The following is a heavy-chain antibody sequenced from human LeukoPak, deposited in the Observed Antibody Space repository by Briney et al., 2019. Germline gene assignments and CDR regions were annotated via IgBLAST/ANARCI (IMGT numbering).Heavy chain of an antibody. CDR1: GFTFSDYY. D-gene: IGHD3-9*01. Sequence: GGSLRLSCVASGFTFSDYYMSWIRQAPGKGLEWVSYISSSGSTIYYADSVKGRFTISRDNAKNSLYLQMNSLRAEDTAVYYCARGHYDILNWFDPWGQGTLVTVSS. CDR3: ARGHYDILNWFDP. V-gene: IGHV3-11*01. CDR2: ISSSGSTI. J-gene: IGHJ5*02.